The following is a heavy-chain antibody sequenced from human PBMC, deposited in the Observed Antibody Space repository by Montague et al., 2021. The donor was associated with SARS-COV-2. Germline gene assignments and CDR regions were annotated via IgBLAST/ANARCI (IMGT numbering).Heavy chain of an antibody. V-gene: IGHV4-59*12. J-gene: IGHJ6*02. CDR3: ARWGEYYDSPYYYYAMDV. CDR1: GGSISPYY. CDR2: TSYSGST. D-gene: IGHD3-3*01. Sequence: SETLSLTCTVPGGSISPYYWSWIRQSPGKGLECIGYTSYSGSTDYNPSLKSRVTISIDTSKNQFSLELSSVTAADTAVYYCARWGEYYDSPYYYYAMDVWGQGTTVTVSS.